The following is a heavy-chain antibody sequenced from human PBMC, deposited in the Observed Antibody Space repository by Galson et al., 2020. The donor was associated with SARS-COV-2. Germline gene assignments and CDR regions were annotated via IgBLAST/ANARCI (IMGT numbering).Heavy chain of an antibody. J-gene: IGHJ4*02. CDR3: ARTDLDSSGLSVDY. Sequence: GESLKISCKGSGYSFTSYWIVWVRQMPGKGLEWMGIIYPGDSDTRYSPSFQGQVTITADKTISTAYLQWSSLKASDTAMYYCARTDLDSSGLSVDYWGQGTLVTVSS. D-gene: IGHD3-22*01. V-gene: IGHV5-51*01. CDR2: IYPGDSDT. CDR1: GYSFTSYW.